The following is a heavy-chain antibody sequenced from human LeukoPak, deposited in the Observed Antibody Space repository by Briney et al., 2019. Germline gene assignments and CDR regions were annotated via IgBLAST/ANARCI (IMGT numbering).Heavy chain of an antibody. V-gene: IGHV1-69*01. Sequence: SVKVSCKASGGTFSSYATSWVRQAPGQGLEWMGGTIPIFGTANYAQKFQGRVTITADESTSTAYMELSSLRSEDTAVYYCARDPGIVVVPAAKNWFDPWGQGTLVTVSS. D-gene: IGHD2-2*01. CDR1: GGTFSSYA. CDR3: ARDPGIVVVPAAKNWFDP. CDR2: TIPIFGTA. J-gene: IGHJ5*02.